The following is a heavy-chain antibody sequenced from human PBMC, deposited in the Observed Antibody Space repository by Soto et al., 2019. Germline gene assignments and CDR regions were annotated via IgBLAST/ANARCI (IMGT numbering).Heavy chain of an antibody. V-gene: IGHV4-59*08. CDR1: GGSISSYY. CDR2: IFYSGST. Sequence: QVQLQESGPGLVKPSETLSLTCTVSGGSISSYYWSWIRQPPRKGLEWSGYIFYSGSTNYNPSLKSQVTISLDTSKNLFALKLTSVTAADTAVYYCPSRRDAYTFFDYWGQGTLVTVSS. J-gene: IGHJ4*02. CDR3: PSRRDAYTFFDY. D-gene: IGHD2-2*01.